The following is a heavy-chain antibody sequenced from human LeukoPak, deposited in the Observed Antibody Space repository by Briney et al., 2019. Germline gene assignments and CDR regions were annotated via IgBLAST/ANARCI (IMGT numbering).Heavy chain of an antibody. Sequence: ASVKVSCKASGYTFTGYYMHWVRQAPGQGLEWMGWINPNSGGINYAQKFQGRVTMTRDTSISTAYMELSRLRSDDTAVYYCARGRTPNIVVVPAAIYYWGQGTLVTVSS. D-gene: IGHD2-2*01. CDR1: GYTFTGYY. CDR3: ARGRTPNIVVVPAAIYY. J-gene: IGHJ4*02. V-gene: IGHV1-2*02. CDR2: INPNSGGI.